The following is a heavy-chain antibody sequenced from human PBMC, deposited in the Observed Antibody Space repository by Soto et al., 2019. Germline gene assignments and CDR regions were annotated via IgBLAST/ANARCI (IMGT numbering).Heavy chain of an antibody. V-gene: IGHV3-21*01. CDR3: ARAGRDGYTIDY. J-gene: IGHJ4*02. Sequence: EVQLVESGGGLVKPGGSLRLSCAASGFTFSTYSMNWVRQAPGKGLEWVSSISSSSSYIYYADSVKGRFTISRDNAKYSLYLQMNSLRAEDTAVYYCARAGRDGYTIDYWGQGTLVPVSS. D-gene: IGHD5-12*01. CDR2: ISSSSSYI. CDR1: GFTFSTYS.